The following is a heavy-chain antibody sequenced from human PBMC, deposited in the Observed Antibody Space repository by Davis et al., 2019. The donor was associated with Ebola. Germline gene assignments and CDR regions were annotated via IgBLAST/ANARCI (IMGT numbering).Heavy chain of an antibody. D-gene: IGHD3-16*01. Sequence: SETLSLTCTVSGGSISSYYWSWIRQPPGKGLEWIGYIYTSGSTYYNPSLKSRVTISVDTSKNQFSLKLSSVTAADTAVYYCARLKVLNEHYNYVWGWDYWGQGTLVTVSS. CDR3: ARLKVLNEHYNYVWGWDY. CDR2: IYTSGST. CDR1: GGSISSYY. V-gene: IGHV4-4*08. J-gene: IGHJ4*02.